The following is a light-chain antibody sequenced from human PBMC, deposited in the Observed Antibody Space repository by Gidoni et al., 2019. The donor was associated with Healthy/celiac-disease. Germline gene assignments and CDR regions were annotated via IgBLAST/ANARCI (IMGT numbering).Light chain of an antibody. CDR1: QSISSW. CDR2: KAS. Sequence: DIPMSQSPSTLSASVGDRVTITCRASQSISSWLAWYQQKPGKAPKLLIYKASSIESGVPSRFSGSGSGTEFTLTISSLQPDDFATYYCQQYNSYSPWTFXXXTKVEIK. CDR3: QQYNSYSPWT. V-gene: IGKV1-5*03. J-gene: IGKJ1*01.